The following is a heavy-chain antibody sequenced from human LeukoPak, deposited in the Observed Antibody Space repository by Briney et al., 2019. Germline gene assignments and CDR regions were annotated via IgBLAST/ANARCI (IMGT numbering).Heavy chain of an antibody. Sequence: GESLKISCKGSGYSFTSYWIGWVRQMPEKGLEWMGIIYPGDSDTRYSPSFQGQVTISADKSISTAYLQWSSLKSSDTAMYYCARCLTVRGVNNWFDPWGQGTLVTVSS. CDR2: IYPGDSDT. J-gene: IGHJ5*02. V-gene: IGHV5-51*01. CDR3: ARCLTVRGVNNWFDP. CDR1: GYSFTSYW. D-gene: IGHD3-10*01.